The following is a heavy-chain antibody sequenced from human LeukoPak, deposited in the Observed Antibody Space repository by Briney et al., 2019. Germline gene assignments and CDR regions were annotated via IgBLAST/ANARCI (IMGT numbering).Heavy chain of an antibody. J-gene: IGHJ6*03. Sequence: SVKVSCKASGGTFYSNVLTWVRQAPGQGLEWMGGTNPITGSPNYAQKFQGRFSISTDESTSTFYMELRSLRSEDTAVYYCARDSRDLEDNYYYMDVWGKGTTVTVSS. CDR1: GGTFYSNV. V-gene: IGHV1-69*05. D-gene: IGHD2-21*01. CDR2: TNPITGSP. CDR3: ARDSRDLEDNYYYMDV.